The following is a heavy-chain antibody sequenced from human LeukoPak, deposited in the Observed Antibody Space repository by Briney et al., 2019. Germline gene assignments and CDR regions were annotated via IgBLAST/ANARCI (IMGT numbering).Heavy chain of an antibody. J-gene: IGHJ3*02. CDR2: ISSSSSYI. V-gene: IGHV3-21*01. Sequence: GGSLRLSCAASGFTFSSYEMNWVRQAPGKGLEWVSSISSSSSYIYYADSVKGRFTISRDNAKNSLYLQIHSLRAEDTAVYYCARDWYNNSDAFDIWGQGTMVTVSS. CDR1: GFTFSSYE. CDR3: ARDWYNNSDAFDI. D-gene: IGHD4-11*01.